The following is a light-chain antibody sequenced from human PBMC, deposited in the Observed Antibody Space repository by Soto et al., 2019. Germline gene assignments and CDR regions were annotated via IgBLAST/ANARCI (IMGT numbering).Light chain of an antibody. CDR2: DVS. V-gene: IGKV1-5*01. CDR3: QQYNSYWT. CDR1: QSISSW. Sequence: DIPMTQSPSTLSASVGDRVTITCRASQSISSWLAWYQQKPGKVPKVLIYDVSSLESGVPSRFSGSGSGTEFTLTISSLQPDDFATYYCQQYNSYWTFGQGTKVEIK. J-gene: IGKJ1*01.